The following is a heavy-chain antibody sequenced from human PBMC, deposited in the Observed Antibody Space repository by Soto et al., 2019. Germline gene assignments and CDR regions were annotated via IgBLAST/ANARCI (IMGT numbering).Heavy chain of an antibody. V-gene: IGHV3-23*01. Sequence: EVQLLESGGGLVQPGGSLRLSCAASGFTFSSYAMSWVRQAPGKGLEWVSAISGSGSRTYYADSVKGRFTFSRDNSKKTLHLQKNSLRAEDTAVYFCAKGTYRDYVYWDHAFDIWGQGTMVTVSS. CDR2: ISGSGSRT. D-gene: IGHD4-17*01. CDR3: AKGTYRDYVYWDHAFDI. CDR1: GFTFSSYA. J-gene: IGHJ3*02.